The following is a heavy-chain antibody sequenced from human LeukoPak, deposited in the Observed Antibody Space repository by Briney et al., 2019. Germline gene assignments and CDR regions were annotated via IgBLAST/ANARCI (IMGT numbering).Heavy chain of an antibody. CDR1: GYTFTSYG. D-gene: IGHD3-16*01. CDR2: ISAYNGNT. J-gene: IGHJ6*03. Sequence: ASVKVSCKASGYTFTSYGISWVRQAPGQGLEWMGWISAYNGNTNYAQKLQGRVTMTTDTSTSTAYMGLRSLRSDDTAVYYCARDPTPISKVGIGGYYYYMDVWGKGTTVTVS. V-gene: IGHV1-18*01. CDR3: ARDPTPISKVGIGGYYYYMDV.